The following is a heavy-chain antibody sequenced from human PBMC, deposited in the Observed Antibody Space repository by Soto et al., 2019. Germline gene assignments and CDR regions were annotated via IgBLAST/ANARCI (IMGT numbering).Heavy chain of an antibody. CDR2: INAGNGNK. D-gene: IGHD6-13*01. Sequence: ASVKVSCKASGYTFTSYGISWVRQAPGQGLEWMGWINAGNGNKTYAQQGQGRVTINRDTSTSTAYMELSSLRSEDMSLYYCAGAGYIASAGISFDYWGQGTLVTVSS. J-gene: IGHJ4*02. CDR3: AGAGYIASAGISFDY. CDR1: GYTFTSYG. V-gene: IGHV1-18*03.